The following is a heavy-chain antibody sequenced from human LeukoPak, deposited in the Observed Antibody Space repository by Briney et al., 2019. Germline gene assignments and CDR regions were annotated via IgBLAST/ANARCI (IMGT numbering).Heavy chain of an antibody. D-gene: IGHD1-14*01. CDR3: ARDEPATRFDY. CDR1: GGTFSSYA. V-gene: IGHV1-69*13. CDR2: IIPIFGTA. J-gene: IGHJ4*02. Sequence: ASVKVSCKASGGTFSSYAISWVRQAPGQGLEWMGGIIPIFGTANYAQKFQGRVTITADESTSTAYMELSSLRTEDTAVYYCARDEPATRFDYWGQGTLVTVSS.